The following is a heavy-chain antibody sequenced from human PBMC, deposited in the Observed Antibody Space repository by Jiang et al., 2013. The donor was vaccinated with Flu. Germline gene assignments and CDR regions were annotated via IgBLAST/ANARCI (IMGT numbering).Heavy chain of an antibody. CDR3: ARLLPSSGWYHTSPVDY. Sequence: KGLEWIGSIYYSGSDLLQPSLKSRVTISVDTSKNQXSLKLSSVTAADTAVYYCARLLPSSGWYHTSPVDYWGQGTLVTVSS. J-gene: IGHJ4*02. CDR2: IYYSGSD. D-gene: IGHD6-19*01. V-gene: IGHV4-39*01.